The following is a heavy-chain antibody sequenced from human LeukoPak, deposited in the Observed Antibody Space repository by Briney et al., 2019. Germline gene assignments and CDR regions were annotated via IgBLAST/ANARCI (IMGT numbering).Heavy chain of an antibody. D-gene: IGHD6-19*01. Sequence: PGGSLRLSCAASGFTFSSYWMHWVRQAPGKGVVWVSRINSDGSSTSYADSVKGRFTISRDNAKNTLYLQMNSLRAEDTAVYYCASEIAVAGPNWFDPWGQGTLVTVSS. J-gene: IGHJ5*02. CDR2: INSDGSST. CDR3: ASEIAVAGPNWFDP. CDR1: GFTFSSYW. V-gene: IGHV3-74*01.